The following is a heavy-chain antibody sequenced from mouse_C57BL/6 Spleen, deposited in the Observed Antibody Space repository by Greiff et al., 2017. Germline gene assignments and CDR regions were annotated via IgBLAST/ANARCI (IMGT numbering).Heavy chain of an antibody. J-gene: IGHJ3*01. V-gene: IGHV1-82*01. D-gene: IGHD2-2*01. CDR3: ATGTMVKGFAY. Sequence: QVQLQQSGPELVKPGASVKISCKASGYAFSSSWMNWVKQRPGKGLEWIGRIYPGDGDTNYNGKFKGEATLTADKSSSTAYMQLSSLTSEDSAVYFCATGTMVKGFAYWGQGTLVTVSA. CDR1: GYAFSSSW. CDR2: IYPGDGDT.